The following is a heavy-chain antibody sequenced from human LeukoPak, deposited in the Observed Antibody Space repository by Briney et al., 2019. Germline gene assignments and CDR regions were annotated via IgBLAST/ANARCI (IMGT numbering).Heavy chain of an antibody. Sequence: ASVKVSCKASGYTFTSYYMHWVRQAPGQGLEWMGIINPSGGSTSYAQKFQGRVTMTRDTSTSTVYMELSSLRSEDTAVYYCAGGAYYCSSTSCYPNWFDPWGQGTLVTVSS. CDR2: INPSGGST. D-gene: IGHD2-2*01. CDR3: AGGAYYCSSTSCYPNWFDP. J-gene: IGHJ5*02. CDR1: GYTFTSYY. V-gene: IGHV1-46*01.